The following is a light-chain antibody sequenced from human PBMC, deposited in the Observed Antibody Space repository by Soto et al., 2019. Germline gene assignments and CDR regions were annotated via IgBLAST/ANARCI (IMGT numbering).Light chain of an antibody. CDR2: EVS. CDR3: RSYAGSNRV. Sequence: QSVLTQPPSASGSPGQSVTISCTGTSSDVGGYNYVSWYQQHPGKAPKLMIYEVSKRPSGVPDRFSGSKSGNTASLTVSGLQAGDEADYYCRSYAGSNRVFGGGTKLTVL. CDR1: SSDVGGYNY. J-gene: IGLJ2*01. V-gene: IGLV2-8*01.